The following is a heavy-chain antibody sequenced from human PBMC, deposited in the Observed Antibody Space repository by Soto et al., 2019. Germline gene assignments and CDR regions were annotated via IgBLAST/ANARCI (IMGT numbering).Heavy chain of an antibody. CDR3: ARAGRLAAPMDYGMDG. J-gene: IGHJ6*02. CDR1: GYTFTRYD. CDR2: MNPSNGDT. V-gene: IGHV1-8*01. D-gene: IGHD6-19*01. Sequence: DSVKVSCKASGYTFTRYDISWVRQATGQGLEWMGWMNPSNGDTDYAQKFQGRVTMTRNTSIKTAYMELSSLRSEDTAVYYCARAGRLAAPMDYGMDGWGEGTRVTVSS.